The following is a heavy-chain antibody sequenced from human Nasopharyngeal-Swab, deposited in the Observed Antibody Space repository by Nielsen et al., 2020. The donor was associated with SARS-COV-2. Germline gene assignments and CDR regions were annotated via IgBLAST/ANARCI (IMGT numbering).Heavy chain of an antibody. CDR3: ARDEAGTANSGFDY. D-gene: IGHD1-1*01. CDR2: IWYDGSNK. CDR1: GFTFSDYY. V-gene: IGHV3-33*01. J-gene: IGHJ4*02. Sequence: GGSLRLSCAASGFTFSDYYMSWIRQAPGKGLEWVAVIWYDGSNKYYADSVKGRFTISRDNSKNTLYLQMNSLRAEDTAIYYCARDEAGTANSGFDYWGQGTLVTVSS.